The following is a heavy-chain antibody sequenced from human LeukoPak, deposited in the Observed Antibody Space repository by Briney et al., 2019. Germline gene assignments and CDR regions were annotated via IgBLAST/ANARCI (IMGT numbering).Heavy chain of an antibody. D-gene: IGHD5-12*01. J-gene: IGHJ4*02. Sequence: PGGSLRLSCAASGFTFRNCAMSWVRQAPGKGLEWVSGISGTGYNTYYADSVKGRFTISRDNSKNTLYLQMNSLGAEDTAVYYCARDSDSGYGPFASWGQGTLVTVSS. V-gene: IGHV3-23*01. CDR1: GFTFRNCA. CDR2: ISGTGYNT. CDR3: ARDSDSGYGPFAS.